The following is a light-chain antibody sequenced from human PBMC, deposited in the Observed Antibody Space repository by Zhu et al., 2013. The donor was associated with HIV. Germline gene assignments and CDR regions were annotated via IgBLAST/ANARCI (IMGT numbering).Light chain of an antibody. Sequence: DIQMTQSPSSLSTSVGDRVTITCQASQDIGIYLNWYQQKPGKAPKLLIYDASNLETGVPSRFSGSASGTDFTLTISSLQPEDIATYFCQQYNILPPSFGGGTKVESK. CDR2: DAS. V-gene: IGKV1-33*01. CDR1: QDIGIY. J-gene: IGKJ4*01. CDR3: QQYNILPPS.